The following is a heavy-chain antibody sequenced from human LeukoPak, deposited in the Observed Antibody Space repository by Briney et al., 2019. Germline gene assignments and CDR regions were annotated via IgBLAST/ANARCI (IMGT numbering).Heavy chain of an antibody. CDR3: AKHLRTHYYDSSGYYPSIDY. V-gene: IGHV1-2*02. J-gene: IGHJ4*02. Sequence: ASVKVSCKASGYTFTGYYMHWVRQAPGQGLEWMGWINPNSGGTNYAQKFQGRVTMTRDTSISTAYMELSRLRSDDTAVYYCAKHLRTHYYDSSGYYPSIDYWGQGTLVTVSS. D-gene: IGHD3-22*01. CDR2: INPNSGGT. CDR1: GYTFTGYY.